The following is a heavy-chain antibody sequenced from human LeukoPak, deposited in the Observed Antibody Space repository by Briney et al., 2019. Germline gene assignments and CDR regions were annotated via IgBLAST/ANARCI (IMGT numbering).Heavy chain of an antibody. CDR1: GFTFSNYW. CDR2: IKQDGSEK. D-gene: IGHD6-13*01. V-gene: IGHV3-7*03. Sequence: GGSLRLSCVASGFTFSNYWMNWVRQAPGKGLDWVANIKQDGSEKYYVDSVKGRFTVSRDNAKNSLYLHMNSLRAEDTAVYYCVRAIGVAECYWGQGTLVTVSS. J-gene: IGHJ4*02. CDR3: VRAIGVAECY.